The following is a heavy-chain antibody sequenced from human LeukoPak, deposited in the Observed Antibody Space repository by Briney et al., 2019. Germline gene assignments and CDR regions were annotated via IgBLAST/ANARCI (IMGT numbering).Heavy chain of an antibody. Sequence: GGSLRLSCAASGFTFSTYWTHWVRQAPGKGLVWVSRFNSDGRSTYYADSVKGRFTISRDNAKNTLYLHMNSLRAEDTAVYYCARGRYYLDSWGQGTLVTVSS. CDR2: FNSDGRST. V-gene: IGHV3-74*01. D-gene: IGHD1-14*01. CDR1: GFTFSTYW. J-gene: IGHJ4*02. CDR3: ARGRYYLDS.